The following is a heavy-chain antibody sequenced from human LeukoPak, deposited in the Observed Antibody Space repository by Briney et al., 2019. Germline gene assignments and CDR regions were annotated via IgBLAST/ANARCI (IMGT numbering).Heavy chain of an antibody. CDR2: IGGSGGAT. V-gene: IGHV3-23*01. CDR3: AKDARRANYYGMDV. CDR1: GFTFSSYA. Sequence: GGSLRLSCAASGFTFSSYAMTWVRQAPGKGLDWVSAIGGSGGATYYGKSVKGRFIISRDNSKNTLYLQMNSLRAEDTAVYYCAKDARRANYYGMDVWGQGTTVTVSS. J-gene: IGHJ6*02. D-gene: IGHD3-10*01.